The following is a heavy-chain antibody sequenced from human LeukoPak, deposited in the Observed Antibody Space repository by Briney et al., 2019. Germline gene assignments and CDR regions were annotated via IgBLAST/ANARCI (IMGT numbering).Heavy chain of an antibody. J-gene: IGHJ4*02. CDR3: ARDLRAPPGY. V-gene: IGHV3-7*01. CDR1: GFIFSDYW. Sequence: PGGSLRLSCAGSGFIFSDYWMSWVRQAPGKGLEWVANIKQDGNEKYYVDSLKGRFTVSRDNAKNTVYLQMYSLRAEDTALYYCARDLRAPPGYWGQGTLVTVSS. D-gene: IGHD7-27*01. CDR2: IKQDGNEK.